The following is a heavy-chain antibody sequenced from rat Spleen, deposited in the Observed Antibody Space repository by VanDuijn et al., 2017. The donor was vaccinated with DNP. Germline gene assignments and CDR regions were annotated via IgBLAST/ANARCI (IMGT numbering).Heavy chain of an antibody. CDR2: MSSGGNT. D-gene: IGHD1-7*01. CDR3: ARHHTLGAMDA. Sequence: QVQLKESGPGLVQPSQTLSLVCTVSGFSLTSNSIHWVRQPPGEGLEWIAAMSSGGNTYYNSAVQSRLSISRDTSKSQVFLKMNSLQPEDTGTYYCARHHTLGAMDAWGQGTSVTVSS. V-gene: IGHV2S12*01. J-gene: IGHJ4*01. CDR1: GFSLTSNS.